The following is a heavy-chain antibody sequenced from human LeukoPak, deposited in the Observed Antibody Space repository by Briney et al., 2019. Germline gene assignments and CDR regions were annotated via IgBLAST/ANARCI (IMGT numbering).Heavy chain of an antibody. V-gene: IGHV3-23*01. Sequence: PGGSLRLSCAASGFTFSSYAMSWVRQAPGKGLEWVSDIRGSGGSTYYADSVKGRFTISRDNSKNTLYLQMNSLRAEDTAVYCCAKGCAINYFDYWGQGTLVTVSS. D-gene: IGHD2-2*01. J-gene: IGHJ4*02. CDR3: AKGCAINYFDY. CDR1: GFTFSSYA. CDR2: IRGSGGST.